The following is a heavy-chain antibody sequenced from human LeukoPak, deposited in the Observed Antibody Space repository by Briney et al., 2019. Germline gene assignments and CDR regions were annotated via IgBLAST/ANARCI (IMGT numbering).Heavy chain of an antibody. Sequence: PGGSLRLSCAASGFTFSGYAMSWVRQATGKGLEWVSSTSRSGEITFYADSVKGRFTISRDNSKSTLYLQMNSLRAEDTAVYYCAYGSGSLRHDAFDMWGQGTMVTVSS. CDR3: AYGSGSLRHDAFDM. D-gene: IGHD1-26*01. V-gene: IGHV3-23*01. CDR2: TSRSGEIT. J-gene: IGHJ3*02. CDR1: GFTFSGYA.